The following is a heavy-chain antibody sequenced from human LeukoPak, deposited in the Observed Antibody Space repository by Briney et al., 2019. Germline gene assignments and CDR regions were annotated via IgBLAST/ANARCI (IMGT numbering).Heavy chain of an antibody. CDR3: ARDGGSTSYIWFDP. J-gene: IGHJ5*02. Sequence: PSETLSLTCTVSGGSISSSSYYWGWIRQPPGKGLEWIGEINHSGSTNYNPSLKSRVTISVDTSKNQFSLKLSSVTAADTAVYYCARDGGSTSYIWFDPWGQGTLVTVSS. CDR1: GGSISSSSYY. D-gene: IGHD2-15*01. V-gene: IGHV4-39*07. CDR2: INHSGST.